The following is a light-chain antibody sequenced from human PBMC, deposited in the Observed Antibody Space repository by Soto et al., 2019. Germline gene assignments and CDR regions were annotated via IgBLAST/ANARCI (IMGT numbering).Light chain of an antibody. J-gene: IGKJ1*01. Sequence: IKWPNSPATLSLAPGEIGALSCRASQSVSSNYVAWYPTKPGQAPRLLISGASNRATGTPDRFRGSGSGTDFTLTITRLEPEDFAVYYCHQYGSAPWKCGQGTKGAIK. CDR3: HQYGSAPWK. V-gene: IGKV3-20*01. CDR1: QSVSSNY. CDR2: GAS.